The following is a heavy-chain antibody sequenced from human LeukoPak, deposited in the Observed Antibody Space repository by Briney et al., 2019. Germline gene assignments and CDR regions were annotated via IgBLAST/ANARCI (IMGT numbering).Heavy chain of an antibody. V-gene: IGHV4-34*01. J-gene: IGHJ4*02. Sequence: SETLSLTCAVYGGPFSGYYWSWIRQPPGKGLEWIGEINHSGSTNYNPSLKSRVTISVGTSKNQFSLKLSSVTAADTAVYYCARGVALVGRPRLDYWGQGTLVTVSS. CDR3: ARGVALVGRPRLDY. CDR1: GGPFSGYY. D-gene: IGHD2-15*01. CDR2: INHSGST.